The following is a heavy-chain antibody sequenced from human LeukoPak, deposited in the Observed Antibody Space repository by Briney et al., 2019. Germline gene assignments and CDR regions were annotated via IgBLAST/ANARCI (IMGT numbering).Heavy chain of an antibody. J-gene: IGHJ4*02. CDR3: AKDFEFKWYYDFWSSYYTERWLPRAGVDY. CDR2: ISGSGGST. CDR1: GFTFSSYW. D-gene: IGHD3-3*01. V-gene: IGHV3-23*01. Sequence: PGGSLRLSCAASGFTFSSYWMSWVRQAPGKGLEWVSAISGSGGSTYYADSVKGRFTISRDNSKNTLYLQMNSLRAEDTAVYYCAKDFEFKWYYDFWSSYYTERWLPRAGVDYWGQGTLVTVSS.